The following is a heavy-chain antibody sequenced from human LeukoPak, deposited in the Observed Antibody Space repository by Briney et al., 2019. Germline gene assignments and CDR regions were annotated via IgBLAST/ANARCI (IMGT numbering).Heavy chain of an antibody. D-gene: IGHD2-2*01. CDR3: ARDFGGYCSSSSCYLGFLDY. Sequence: PGGSLRLSCAASGFTFSSYTMNWVRQAPGKGLEWVSSIISSSSFIYYADSVKGRFTISRDNAKNSLYLQMNSLRAEDTAVYYCARDFGGYCSSSSCYLGFLDYWGQGTLVTVSS. V-gene: IGHV3-21*03. CDR2: IISSSSFI. J-gene: IGHJ4*02. CDR1: GFTFSSYT.